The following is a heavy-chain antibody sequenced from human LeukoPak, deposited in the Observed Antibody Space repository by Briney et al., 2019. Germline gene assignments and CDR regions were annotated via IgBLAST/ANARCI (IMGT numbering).Heavy chain of an antibody. J-gene: IGHJ4*02. V-gene: IGHV3-7*01. CDR1: GFTFSSYA. CDR3: ARDYYDSSGYSVFDY. CDR2: IKQDGSEK. Sequence: GGSLRLSCAASGFTFSSYAMSWVRQAPGKGLEWVATIKQDGSEKYYVDSVKGRFTISRDNSLYLQMNSLRAEDTAVYYCARDYYDSSGYSVFDYWGQGTLVTVSS. D-gene: IGHD3-22*01.